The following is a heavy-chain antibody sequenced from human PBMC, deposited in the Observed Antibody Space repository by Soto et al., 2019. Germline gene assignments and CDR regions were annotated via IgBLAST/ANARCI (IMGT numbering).Heavy chain of an antibody. CDR1: GGSISSYY. J-gene: IGHJ4*02. CDR3: ARGGDGSYSLPYDY. CDR2: IYTSGSI. D-gene: IGHD1-26*01. V-gene: IGHV4-4*07. Sequence: PSETLSLTCTVSGGSISSYYWNWIRQPAGKGLEWIGRIYTSGSISYNPSLKSRVTMSADTSKNQFSLKLSSVTAADTAAYYCARGGDGSYSLPYDYWGQGTLVTVSS.